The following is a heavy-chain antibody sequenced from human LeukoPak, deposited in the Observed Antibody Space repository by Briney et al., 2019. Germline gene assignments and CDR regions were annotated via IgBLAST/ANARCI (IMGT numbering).Heavy chain of an antibody. V-gene: IGHV4-31*03. J-gene: IGHJ4*01. Sequence: SETLSLTCTVSGGSISSGGYYWSWIRQHPGKGLEWIGYIYYSGSTYYNSSLKSRVTLAVDTSKNQFSLKLSSVTAADTAVYYCARGGSSGYVHWGHGTLVTVSS. CDR1: GGSISSGGYY. D-gene: IGHD3-22*01. CDR3: ARGGSSGYVH. CDR2: IYYSGST.